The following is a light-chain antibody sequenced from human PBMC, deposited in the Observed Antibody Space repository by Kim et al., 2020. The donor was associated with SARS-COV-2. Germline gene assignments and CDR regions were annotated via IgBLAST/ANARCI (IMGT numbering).Light chain of an antibody. Sequence: SYELTQPLSVSVALGQTATITCGGNNIGSQYVHWYQQKSGQAPILVIYRDNNRPSGIPDRFSGSNSGNTATLTITGAQAGDEADFYCQGWDSGTVVFGGG. CDR3: QGWDSGTVV. CDR2: RDN. CDR1: NIGSQY. V-gene: IGLV3-9*01. J-gene: IGLJ3*02.